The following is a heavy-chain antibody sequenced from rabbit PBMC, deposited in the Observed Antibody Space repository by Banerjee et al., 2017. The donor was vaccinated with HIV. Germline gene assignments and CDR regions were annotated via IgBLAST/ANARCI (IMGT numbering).Heavy chain of an antibody. J-gene: IGHJ6*01. CDR1: GFSFSSGYD. CDR3: ARDLSYYYDMDL. V-gene: IGHV1S45*01. CDR2: IYAGNSGAS. Sequence: QEQLVESRGGLVKPGASLTLTCKASGFSFSSGYDMCWVRQAPGKGLEWIACIYAGNSGASYYASWAKGRFTISKTSSTTVTLQMTSLTAADTATYFCARDLSYYYDMDLWGQGTLVTVS.